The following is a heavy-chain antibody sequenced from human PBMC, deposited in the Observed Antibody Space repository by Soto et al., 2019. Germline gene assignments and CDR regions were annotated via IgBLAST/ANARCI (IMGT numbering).Heavy chain of an antibody. CDR3: ARKPMGYYCSSTSCSLGWFDP. V-gene: IGHV1-69*13. Sequence: GASVKVSCTASGGTFSSYAISWVRQAPGQGLEWMGGIIPIFGTANYAQKFQGRVTITADESTSTAYMELSSLRSEDTAVYYCARKPMGYYCSSTSCSLGWFDPWGQGTLVTVSS. D-gene: IGHD2-2*01. CDR2: IIPIFGTA. J-gene: IGHJ5*02. CDR1: GGTFSSYA.